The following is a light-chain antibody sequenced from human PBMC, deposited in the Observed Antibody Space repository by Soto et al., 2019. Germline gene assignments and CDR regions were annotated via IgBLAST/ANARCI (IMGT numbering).Light chain of an antibody. V-gene: IGLV2-14*01. CDR3: SSFSSTSTIV. CDR1: SSDVGGYNY. Sequence: QSALTQPASVSGSPGQSITISCIGSSSDVGGYNYVSWYQHHPGRVPKPMIFEVSDRPSGVSSRFSGSKSGNTAYLTISGLQAEDEADYYCSSFSSTSTIVFGGGTQLTVL. CDR2: EVS. J-gene: IGLJ7*01.